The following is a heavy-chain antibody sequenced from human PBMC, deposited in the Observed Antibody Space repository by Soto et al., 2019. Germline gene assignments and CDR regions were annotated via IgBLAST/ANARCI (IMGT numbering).Heavy chain of an antibody. J-gene: IGHJ6*02. Sequence: SETLSLTCAVSGGSISSGGYSWSWIRQPPGKGLEWIGYIYHSGSTYYNPSLKSRVTISVDRSKNQFSLKLSSVTAADTAVYYCSRGTGIAAAGRYYYYGMDVWGQGTTVTVSS. CDR2: IYHSGST. V-gene: IGHV4-30-2*01. CDR3: SRGTGIAAAGRYYYYGMDV. D-gene: IGHD6-13*01. CDR1: GGSISSGGYS.